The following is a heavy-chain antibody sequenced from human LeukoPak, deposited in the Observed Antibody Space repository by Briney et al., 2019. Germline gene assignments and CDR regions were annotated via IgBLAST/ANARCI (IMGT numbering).Heavy chain of an antibody. CDR1: GFTFSTYN. Sequence: GGSLRLPCAASGFTFSTYNMNWVRQAPGKGLEWISYINADSSTIQYADFVRGRFTTSRDNAKNSLYLQMNSLRAEDTAVYYCVRDNSRGQSLGVIYWGQGSLVTVSS. J-gene: IGHJ4*02. CDR3: VRDNSRGQSLGVIY. CDR2: INADSSTI. V-gene: IGHV3-48*01. D-gene: IGHD3-22*01.